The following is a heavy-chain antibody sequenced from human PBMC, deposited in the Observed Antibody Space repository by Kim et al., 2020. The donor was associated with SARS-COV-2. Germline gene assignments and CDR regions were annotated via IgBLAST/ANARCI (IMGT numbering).Heavy chain of an antibody. CDR2: INWNGGST. CDR1: GFTFDDYG. V-gene: IGHV3-20*04. J-gene: IGHJ4*02. D-gene: IGHD1-26*01. Sequence: GGSLRLSCAASGFTFDDYGMSWVRQAPGKGLEWVSGINWNGGSTGYADSVKGRFTISRDNAKNSLYLQMNSLRAEDTALYYCARAGLVGATFRLFDYWGQGTLVTVSS. CDR3: ARAGLVGATFRLFDY.